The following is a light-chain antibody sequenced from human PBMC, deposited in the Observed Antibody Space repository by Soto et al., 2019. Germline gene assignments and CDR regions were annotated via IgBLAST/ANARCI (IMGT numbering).Light chain of an antibody. CDR1: QSVSSY. V-gene: IGKV3-11*01. J-gene: IGKJ1*01. CDR2: DAS. CDR3: QQRSNWPPT. Sequence: EIVLTQSPATLSLSPGERATLSCRASQSVSSYLAWYQQKPGQAPRLLIYDASNRATGIPARFSGSGSGTDSTLTSSSLEPEDCAVYYWQQRSNWPPTFGQGTKVEIK.